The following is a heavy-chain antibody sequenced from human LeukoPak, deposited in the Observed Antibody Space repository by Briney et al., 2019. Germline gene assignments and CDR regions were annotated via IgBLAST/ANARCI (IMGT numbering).Heavy chain of an antibody. V-gene: IGHV4-4*02. D-gene: IGHD3-9*01. CDR2: IYHSGST. Sequence: TSETLSLTCAVSGGSISSSNWWSWVRQPPGKGLEWIGEIYHSGSTNYNPSLKSRVTISVDTSKNQFSLKLSSVTAADTAVYYCARRDFDWLFDYWGQGTLVTVSS. CDR1: GGSISSSNW. J-gene: IGHJ4*02. CDR3: ARRDFDWLFDY.